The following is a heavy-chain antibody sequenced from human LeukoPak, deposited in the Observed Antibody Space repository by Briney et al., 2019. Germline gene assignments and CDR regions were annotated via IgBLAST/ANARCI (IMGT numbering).Heavy chain of an antibody. D-gene: IGHD2-15*01. V-gene: IGHV4-61*05. CDR2: IYYSGST. CDR1: GGSISSSSYY. CDR3: ARTTEGYCRGRSCYSYYYYMDV. Sequence: SETLSLTCTVSGGSISSSSYYWGWIRQPPGKGLEWIGYIYYSGSTNYNPSLKSRVTISVDTSKNQFSLKLRSVTAADTAVYYCARTTEGYCRGRSCYSYYYYMDVWGKGTTVTVSS. J-gene: IGHJ6*03.